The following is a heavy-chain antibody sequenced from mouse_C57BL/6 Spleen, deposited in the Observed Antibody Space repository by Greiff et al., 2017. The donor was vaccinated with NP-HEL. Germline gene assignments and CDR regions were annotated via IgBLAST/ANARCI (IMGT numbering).Heavy chain of an antibody. CDR3: ARSEYYSNSKENWFAY. J-gene: IGHJ3*01. Sequence: QVQLQQPGAELVRPGSSVKLSCKASGYTFTSYWMDWVKQRPGQGLEWIGNIYPSDSETNYNQKFKDKATLTVDKSSSTAYMQLSSLTSEDSAVYYCARSEYYSNSKENWFAYWGQGTLVTVSA. CDR2: IYPSDSET. D-gene: IGHD2-5*01. CDR1: GYTFTSYW. V-gene: IGHV1-61*01.